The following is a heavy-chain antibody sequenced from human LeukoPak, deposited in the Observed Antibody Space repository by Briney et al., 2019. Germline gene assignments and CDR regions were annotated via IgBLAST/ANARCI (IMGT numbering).Heavy chain of an antibody. CDR3: ARVTGYMIEDYFDY. V-gene: IGHV4-4*07. Sequence: PSETLSLTCTVSGGSMRSYYWSWIRQPAGKGLEWIGRVYTTGNTNYNPSLKSRVTISVDTSKNQFSLKLNSVTAADTAVYYCARVTGYMIEDYFDYWGQGTLVTVSS. CDR1: GGSMRSYY. CDR2: VYTTGNT. J-gene: IGHJ4*02. D-gene: IGHD3-9*01.